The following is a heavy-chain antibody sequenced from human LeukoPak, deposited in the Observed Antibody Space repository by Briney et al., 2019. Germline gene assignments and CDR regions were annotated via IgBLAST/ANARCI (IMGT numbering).Heavy chain of an antibody. CDR3: ASQKSGDPLFDH. CDR2: ISWDGDST. CDR1: GLIFDDNA. V-gene: IGHV3-43D*04. Sequence: GGSLRLSCAASGLIFDDNAMNWVRQAPGKGLEWVSLISWDGDSTYYADSVKGRFTISRDNSKKPLYLQMNSLRAEDSALYYCASQKSGDPLFDHWGQGTLVTVSS. J-gene: IGHJ4*02. D-gene: IGHD2-21*02.